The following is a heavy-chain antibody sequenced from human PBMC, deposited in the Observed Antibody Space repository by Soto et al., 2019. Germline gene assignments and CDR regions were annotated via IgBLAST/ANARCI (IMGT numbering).Heavy chain of an antibody. CDR1: GFTFSSYG. J-gene: IGHJ6*02. V-gene: IGHV3-33*01. Sequence: QVQQVESGGGVVQPGRSLTVSCEASGFTFSSYGMHWVRQAPGKGLDWVAVITKDGSSKYYADSVKGRFTISRDNSRNKQYVELNTLRSMETALYYCLRDDYDPQYGTDVWGQGTTVTVSS. D-gene: IGHD3-16*01. CDR3: LRDDYDPQYGTDV. CDR2: ITKDGSSK.